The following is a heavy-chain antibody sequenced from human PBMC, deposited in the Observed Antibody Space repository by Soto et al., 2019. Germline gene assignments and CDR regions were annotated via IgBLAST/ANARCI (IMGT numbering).Heavy chain of an antibody. Sequence: PGGSRRLSCSASGFTFSSYAMHWVRQAPGKGLEYVSAISSNGGSTYYADSVKGRFTISRDNSKNTLYLQMSSLRAEDTAVYYCVKGGIRRGYSYGFALNNDYWGQGTLVTVSS. D-gene: IGHD5-18*01. V-gene: IGHV3-64D*08. CDR1: GFTFSSYA. CDR2: ISSNGGST. J-gene: IGHJ4*02. CDR3: VKGGIRRGYSYGFALNNDY.